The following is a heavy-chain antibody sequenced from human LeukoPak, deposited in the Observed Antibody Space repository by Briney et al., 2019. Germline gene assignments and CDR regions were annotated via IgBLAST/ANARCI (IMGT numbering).Heavy chain of an antibody. CDR2: IKEDGSEK. J-gene: IGHJ3*02. D-gene: IGHD1-20*01. CDR3: ARDEYNWNVDAFDI. Sequence: PGGSLRLSCAASGFTFSSCWMNWVRQAPGKGLEWVASIKEDGSEKYYVDSVKGRFTISRDNAKNSLYLQMNSLRAEDTAVYYCARDEYNWNVDAFDIWGQGTVVTVSS. V-gene: IGHV3-7*01. CDR1: GFTFSSCW.